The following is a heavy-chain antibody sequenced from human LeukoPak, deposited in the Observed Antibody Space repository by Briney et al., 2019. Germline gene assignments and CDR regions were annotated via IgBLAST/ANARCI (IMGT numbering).Heavy chain of an antibody. CDR3: ARHSRSAYSGYENAFDI. Sequence: PSETLSLTCTVSGGSISSSSYYWDWIRQPPGKGLEWIGNVYYSTNTYYNPSLKSRVTISVDTSKNQFSLKLRSVTAADTAIYYCARHSRSAYSGYENAFDIWGQGTVVTVSS. CDR2: VYYSTNT. D-gene: IGHD5-12*01. J-gene: IGHJ3*02. CDR1: GGSISSSSYY. V-gene: IGHV4-39*01.